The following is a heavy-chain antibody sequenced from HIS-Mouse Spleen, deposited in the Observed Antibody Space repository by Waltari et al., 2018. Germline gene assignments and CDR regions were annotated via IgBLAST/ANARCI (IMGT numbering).Heavy chain of an antibody. Sequence: QLQLQESGPGLVKPSETLSLTCTVSGGSISSSSYYCVWIRQPPGKGLEWIGSIYYSGSTSYNPSLKSRVTISVDTSKNQFSLKLSSVTAADTAVYYCAREIPYSSSWYDWYFDLWGRGTLVTVSS. CDR3: AREIPYSSSWYDWYFDL. D-gene: IGHD6-13*01. V-gene: IGHV4-39*07. CDR1: GGSISSSSYY. J-gene: IGHJ2*01. CDR2: IYYSGST.